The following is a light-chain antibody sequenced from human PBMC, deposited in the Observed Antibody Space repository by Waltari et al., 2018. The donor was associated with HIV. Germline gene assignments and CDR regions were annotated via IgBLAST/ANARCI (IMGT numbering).Light chain of an antibody. V-gene: IGKV3-15*01. CDR1: HGVSSS. Sequence: EIVMTQSPTTLSVSPGERATLSCRASHGVSSSLAWYQQRPGQAPRLRIYGASTRAAGIPARFSGSGSGTEFTLTISSLQSEDFALYYCQQYYNWPPWTFGQGTKVEIK. CDR2: GAS. CDR3: QQYYNWPPWT. J-gene: IGKJ1*01.